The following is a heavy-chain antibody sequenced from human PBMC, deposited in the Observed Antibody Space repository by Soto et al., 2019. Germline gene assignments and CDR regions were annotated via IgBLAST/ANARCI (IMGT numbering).Heavy chain of an antibody. Sequence: PXESLRISWKGSGYSFTSYWLIWVRQMPGKGLEWMGSIDPSDSYTNYSPSFQGHVTISADKSISTAYLQWSSLKASDTAMYYCARHYAGATTIDHWGQGTLVTVSS. CDR2: IDPSDSYT. D-gene: IGHD1-26*01. CDR3: ARHYAGATTIDH. V-gene: IGHV5-10-1*01. J-gene: IGHJ4*02. CDR1: GYSFTSYW.